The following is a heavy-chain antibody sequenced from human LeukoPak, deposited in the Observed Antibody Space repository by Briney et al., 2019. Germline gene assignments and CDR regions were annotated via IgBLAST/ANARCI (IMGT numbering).Heavy chain of an antibody. V-gene: IGHV3-53*01. Sequence: GGPLRLSCAASGFTVSSNYMSWVRQAPEKGLEWVSVIYSGGSTYYADSVKGRFTISRDNSKNTLYLQMNSLRAEDTAVYYCAGIRSADAFDIWGQGTMVTVSS. J-gene: IGHJ3*02. CDR1: GFTVSSNY. CDR3: AGIRSADAFDI. CDR2: IYSGGST.